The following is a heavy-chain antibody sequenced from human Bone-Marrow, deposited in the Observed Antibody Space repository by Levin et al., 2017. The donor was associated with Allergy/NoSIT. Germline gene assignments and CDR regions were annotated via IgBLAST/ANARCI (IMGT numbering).Heavy chain of an antibody. J-gene: IGHJ5*02. CDR2: IYYSGST. CDR1: GGSISSSSYY. Sequence: SETLSLTCTVSGGSISSSSYYWGWIRQPPGKGLEWIGSIYYSGSTYYNPSLKSRVTISVDTSKNQFSLKLSSVTAADTAVYYCARDVPDCSGGSCYSPVPWFDPWGQGTLVTVSS. CDR3: ARDVPDCSGGSCYSPVPWFDP. D-gene: IGHD2-15*01. V-gene: IGHV4-39*07.